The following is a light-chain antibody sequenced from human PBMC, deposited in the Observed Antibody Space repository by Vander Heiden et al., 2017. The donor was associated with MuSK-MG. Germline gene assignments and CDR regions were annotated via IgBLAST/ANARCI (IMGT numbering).Light chain of an antibody. CDR2: GNS. J-gene: IGLJ2*01. Sequence: QSVLTQPPSVSGAPGQRVTIPCTGSSSNIGAGYDVHWYQQLPGTAPKLLIYGNSNRHSGVPDRFSGSKSGTSASLAITGLQAEDEADYYCQSYDSSLSGSRVVFGGGTKLTVL. CDR1: SSNIGAGYD. CDR3: QSYDSSLSGSRVV. V-gene: IGLV1-40*01.